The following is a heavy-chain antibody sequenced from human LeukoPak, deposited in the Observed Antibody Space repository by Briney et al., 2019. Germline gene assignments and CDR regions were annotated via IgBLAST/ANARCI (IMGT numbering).Heavy chain of an antibody. CDR3: VKDLYYDNSGYYSGAFDY. V-gene: IGHV3-64D*06. CDR1: GFTFKKYA. J-gene: IGHJ4*02. D-gene: IGHD3-22*01. Sequence: PGGSLRLSCSASGFTFKKYAMHWVRQAPGKGLEYVSAINSNGGRTYYADSVKGRFTISRDNSKNTLFLQMSSLRVEDTAVYYCVKDLYYDNSGYYSGAFDYWAQSTLVTVSS. CDR2: INSNGGRT.